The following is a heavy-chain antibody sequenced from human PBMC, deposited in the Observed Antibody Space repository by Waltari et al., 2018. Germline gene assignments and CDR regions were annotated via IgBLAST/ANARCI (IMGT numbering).Heavy chain of an antibody. CDR1: GYTFTRYG. V-gene: IGHV1-18*04. Sequence: QVQLVQSGAEVKKPGASVKVSCKASGYTFTRYGISWVRQATGQGLEWMGWISAYNGNTNYAQKLQGRVTMTTDTSTSTAYMELRSLRSDDTAVYYCARDRLTIFGVVIIPPGWFDPWGQGTLVTVSS. CDR3: ARDRLTIFGVVIIPPGWFDP. J-gene: IGHJ5*02. D-gene: IGHD3-3*01. CDR2: ISAYNGNT.